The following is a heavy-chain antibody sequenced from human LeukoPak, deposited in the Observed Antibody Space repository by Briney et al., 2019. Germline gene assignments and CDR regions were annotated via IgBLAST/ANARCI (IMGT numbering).Heavy chain of an antibody. Sequence: PGGSLRLSCAASGFTFSDFYMSWIRQAPGKGLEWVANIKDDGSQKNYIDSVKGRFTISRDNAKASLFLQMNGLSSEDTAVYYCARRNSGTWWSFDSWGQGTLVTVSS. CDR3: ARRNSGTWWSFDS. V-gene: IGHV3-7*01. D-gene: IGHD2-15*01. CDR1: GFTFSDFY. J-gene: IGHJ4*02. CDR2: IKDDGSQK.